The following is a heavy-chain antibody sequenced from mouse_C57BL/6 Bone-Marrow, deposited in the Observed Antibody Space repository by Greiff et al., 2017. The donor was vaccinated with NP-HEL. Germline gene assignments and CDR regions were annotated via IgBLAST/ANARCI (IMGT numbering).Heavy chain of an antibody. J-gene: IGHJ4*01. D-gene: IGHD2-2*01. CDR1: GYSITSDY. CDR2: ISYSGST. Sequence: VQLKESGPGLAKPSQTLSLTCSVTGYSITSDYWNWIRKFPGNKLEYMGYISYSGSTYYNPSLKSRISMTRDTSKNQYYLQLNSVTTEDTATYYCARSPLWLRRNCYAMDYWGQGTSVTVSS. CDR3: ARSPLWLRRNCYAMDY. V-gene: IGHV3-8*01.